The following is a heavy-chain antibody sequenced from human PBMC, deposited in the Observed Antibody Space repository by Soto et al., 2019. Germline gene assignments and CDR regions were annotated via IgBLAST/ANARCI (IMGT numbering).Heavy chain of an antibody. J-gene: IGHJ4*02. V-gene: IGHV4-4*07. CDR3: ARGGFYSAYNFAHGIQLWSFDF. CDR2: IFSSGST. Sequence: SETLSLTCTFSGGSINTFYWSWVRQPAGKGLEWIGRIFSSGSTSFNPSLESRVAMSVDTSKNHFSLNLSSVTAADMAVYYCARGGFYSAYNFAHGIQLWSFDFWGQGALVTVSS. D-gene: IGHD5-12*01. CDR1: GGSINTFY.